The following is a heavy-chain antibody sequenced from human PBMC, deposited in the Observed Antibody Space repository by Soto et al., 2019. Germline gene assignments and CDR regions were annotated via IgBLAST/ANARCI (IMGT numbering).Heavy chain of an antibody. J-gene: IGHJ3*02. CDR1: GYTFTSYG. Sequence: GASVKVSCKASGYTFTSYGISWVRQAPGQGLEWMGWISAYNGNTNYAQKLQGRVTMTTDTSTSTAYMELRSLGSDDTAVYYCARVYLGPVWAMGAFDIWGQGTMVTVSS. CDR3: ARVYLGPVWAMGAFDI. CDR2: ISAYNGNT. V-gene: IGHV1-18*01. D-gene: IGHD3-16*01.